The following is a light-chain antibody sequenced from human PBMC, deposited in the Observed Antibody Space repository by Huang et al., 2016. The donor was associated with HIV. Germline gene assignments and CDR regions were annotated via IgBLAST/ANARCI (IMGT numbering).Light chain of an antibody. J-gene: IGKJ4*01. V-gene: IGKV1-39*01. Sequence: DIQMTQSPSSLSASVGDRVTITCRASQSINSYLNWYQQNPGKAPKVLIYAASSLQSGVPSRFSGSGSGTDFTLTINSLQPEDFAIYYCQQSYNTPLTFGGGTRLEIK. CDR2: AAS. CDR3: QQSYNTPLT. CDR1: QSINSY.